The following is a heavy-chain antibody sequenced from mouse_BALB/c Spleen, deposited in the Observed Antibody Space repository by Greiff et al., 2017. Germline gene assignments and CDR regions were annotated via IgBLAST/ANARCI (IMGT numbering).Heavy chain of an antibody. V-gene: IGHV5-17*02. CDR1: GFTFSSFG. CDR2: ISSGRSTI. J-gene: IGHJ4*01. Sequence: VLLVESGGGLVQPGGSRKLFCAASGFTFSSFGMYWVRQAPEKGLEWVAYISSGRSTIYYADTVKGRFTISRDNPKNTLFLQMTSLRSEDTAMYYCARSGYYGKGGYAMDYWGQGTAVTVAS. D-gene: IGHD2-1*01. CDR3: ARSGYYGKGGYAMDY.